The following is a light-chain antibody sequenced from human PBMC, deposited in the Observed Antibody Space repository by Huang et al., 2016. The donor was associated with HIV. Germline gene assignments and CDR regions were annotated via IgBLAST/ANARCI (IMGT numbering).Light chain of an antibody. Sequence: EIVMTQSPATLSVSPGERATLSCRASQSVSRNLAWHQQKPGQAPRLLIYGTSTRATGIPARFSGSGSGTEFTLTISSLHSEDFAVYYCQQYNNWPYTFGQGTKLEIK. CDR1: QSVSRN. CDR3: QQYNNWPYT. V-gene: IGKV3-15*01. J-gene: IGKJ2*01. CDR2: GTS.